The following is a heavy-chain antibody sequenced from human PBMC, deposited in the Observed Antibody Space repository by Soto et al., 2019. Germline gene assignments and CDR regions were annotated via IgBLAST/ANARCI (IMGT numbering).Heavy chain of an antibody. CDR1: EFTVSTYA. V-gene: IGHV3-48*01. Sequence: EVQLVESGGGLVQRGGSLRLSCAASEFTVSTYAMNWVRQAPGKGLEWVSYISSSSQNIRYADSVKGRFTISRDNAKNSLYLQMNSLRAEDTAVYYCARDQSRGQVFCYYMDVWGKGTTVTVSS. J-gene: IGHJ6*03. D-gene: IGHD3-10*01. CDR3: ARDQSRGQVFCYYMDV. CDR2: ISSSSQNI.